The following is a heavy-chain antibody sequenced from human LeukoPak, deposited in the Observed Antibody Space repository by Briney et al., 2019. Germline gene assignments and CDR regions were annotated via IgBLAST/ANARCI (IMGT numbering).Heavy chain of an antibody. CDR2: ISGSGGST. Sequence: PGGSLRLSCAASGFTFSSYAMSWVRQAPGKGLEWVSAISGSGGSTYFADSVKGRFTISRDNSKNTLYLQMNSLRAEDTAVYYCARDLGNNRDSSGYYYDYYYYAMDVWGQGTTVTVSS. CDR3: ARDLGNNRDSSGYYYDYYYYAMDV. J-gene: IGHJ6*02. CDR1: GFTFSSYA. V-gene: IGHV3-23*01. D-gene: IGHD3-22*01.